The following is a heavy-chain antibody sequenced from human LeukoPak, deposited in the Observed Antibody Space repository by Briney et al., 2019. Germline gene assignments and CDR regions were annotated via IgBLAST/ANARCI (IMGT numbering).Heavy chain of an antibody. Sequence: GGSLRLSCATSGFTFSAYSLSWVRQAPGKGLEWVSHITRPGTTTYYAESVRGRFTISRDNAKNTLYLQMYSLRAEDTAVYYCARGASDRSSQGVAFDIWGHGTVVTVSS. CDR3: ARGASDRSSQGVAFDI. V-gene: IGHV3-48*04. CDR1: GFTFSAYS. D-gene: IGHD3-22*01. J-gene: IGHJ3*02. CDR2: ITRPGTTT.